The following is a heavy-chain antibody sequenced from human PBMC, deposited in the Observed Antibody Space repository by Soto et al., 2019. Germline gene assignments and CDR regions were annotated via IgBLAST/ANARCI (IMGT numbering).Heavy chain of an antibody. Sequence: QVQLQESGPGLVKPSETLSLTCTVSGGSISSYYWSWIRQPPGKGLEWIGYNYYSGSTNYNPSLKSRVTISVDTSKNQFSLKLSSVTAADTAVYYCARIQIVVVPSAASSFWFDPWGQGTLVTVSS. CDR1: GGSISSYY. D-gene: IGHD2-2*01. CDR3: ARIQIVVVPSAASSFWFDP. CDR2: NYYSGST. J-gene: IGHJ5*02. V-gene: IGHV4-59*01.